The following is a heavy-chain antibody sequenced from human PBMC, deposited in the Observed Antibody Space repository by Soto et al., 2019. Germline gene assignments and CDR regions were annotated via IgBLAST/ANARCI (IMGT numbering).Heavy chain of an antibody. CDR1: GYTFTSY. V-gene: IGHV1-18*01. Sequence: QVQLVQSGAEVKKPGASVKVSCKASGYTFTSYVSWVRQAPGQGLEWMGWISAYNGNTNHAQKLQGRVTMTTDTSTSTAYMELRSLGSDDTAVYYCARDSPPVDYWGQGTLVTVSS. CDR3: ARDSPPVDY. J-gene: IGHJ4*02. CDR2: ISAYNGNT.